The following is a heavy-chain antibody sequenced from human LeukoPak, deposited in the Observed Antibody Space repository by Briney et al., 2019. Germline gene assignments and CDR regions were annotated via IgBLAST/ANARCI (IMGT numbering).Heavy chain of an antibody. D-gene: IGHD3-10*01. CDR3: AKDMAAYYYASGNIDY. V-gene: IGHV3-43D*03. J-gene: IGHJ4*02. CDR2: INWDGGST. CDR1: GFTFDDYA. Sequence: PGGSLRLSCAASGFTFDDYAMHWVRQVPGKGLEWVSVINWDGGSTYYADSVKGRFTISRDNSKNSLYLQMNSLRAEDTALYYCAKDMAAYYYASGNIDYWGQGTLVTVSS.